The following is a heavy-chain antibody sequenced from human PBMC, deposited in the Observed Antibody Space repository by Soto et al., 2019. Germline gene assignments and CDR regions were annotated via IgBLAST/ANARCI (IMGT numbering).Heavy chain of an antibody. CDR3: ARHRRGSPVVPRVFDY. V-gene: IGHV4-39*01. D-gene: IGHD6-6*01. CDR1: GGSMSTSSYF. CDR2: IYYSGST. Sequence: SETRCLRCTGSGGSMSTSSYFGGWIRQPPGKGLEWIGSIYYSGSTYYNPSLKSRVTISVDTSKNQFSLKLSSVTAADTAVYYCARHRRGSPVVPRVFDYWGQGTLVTVS. J-gene: IGHJ4*02.